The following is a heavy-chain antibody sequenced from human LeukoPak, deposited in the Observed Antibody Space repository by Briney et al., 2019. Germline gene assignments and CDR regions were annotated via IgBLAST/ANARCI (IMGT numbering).Heavy chain of an antibody. J-gene: IGHJ4*02. CDR3: ARSGSGSSHYYFDY. Sequence: KASETLSLTCAVYGGSFSGYYWSWIRQPPGKGLEWIGEINHSGSTNYNPSLKSRVTISVDTSKNQFSLKLSSETAADTAVYYCARSGSGSSHYYFDYWGQGTLVTVSS. D-gene: IGHD3-22*01. CDR1: GGSFSGYY. V-gene: IGHV4-34*01. CDR2: INHSGST.